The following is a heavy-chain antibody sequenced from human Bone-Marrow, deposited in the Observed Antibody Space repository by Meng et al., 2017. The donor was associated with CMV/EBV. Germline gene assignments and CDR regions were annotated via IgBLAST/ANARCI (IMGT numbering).Heavy chain of an antibody. CDR2: IKQDGSEK. D-gene: IGHD6-13*01. J-gene: IGHJ3*02. CDR3: ARDQTDLLAAAGHDVFDI. Sequence: GESLKISCAASGFTFSSYWMSWVRQAPGKGLEWVANIKQDGSEKYYVDSVKGRFTISRDNSKNTLYLQMNSLRAEDTAVYYCARDQTDLLAAAGHDVFDIWGQGTMVTVSS. CDR1: GFTFSSYW. V-gene: IGHV3-7*01.